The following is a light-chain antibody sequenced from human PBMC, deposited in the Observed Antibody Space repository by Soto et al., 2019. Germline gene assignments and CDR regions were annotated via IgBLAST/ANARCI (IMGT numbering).Light chain of an antibody. CDR3: QSEDAANHGWV. V-gene: IGLV6-57*03. CDR2: DNN. CDR1: SGSIANIY. J-gene: IGLJ3*02. Sequence: NFMLTQPHSVSESPGKTVTISCTRTSGSIANIYVQWHQQRPGSAPTTVIYDNNKRPSGVPDRFSGSIDSSSKSASLTISGLKTEDEADYYCQSEDAANHGWVFGGWTQLTVL.